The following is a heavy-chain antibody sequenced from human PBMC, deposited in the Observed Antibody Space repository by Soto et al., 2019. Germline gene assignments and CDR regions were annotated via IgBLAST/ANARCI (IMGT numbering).Heavy chain of an antibody. D-gene: IGHD3-22*01. J-gene: IGHJ4*02. Sequence: GESLKISCKGSGYSFTSYWIGWVRQMPGKGLEWMGIIYPGDSDTRCSPSFQGQVTISADKSISTVYLQWSSLKASDTAMYYCARHPTGSGYYADYWGQGTLVTVSS. CDR2: IYPGDSDT. CDR1: GYSFTSYW. V-gene: IGHV5-51*01. CDR3: ARHPTGSGYYADY.